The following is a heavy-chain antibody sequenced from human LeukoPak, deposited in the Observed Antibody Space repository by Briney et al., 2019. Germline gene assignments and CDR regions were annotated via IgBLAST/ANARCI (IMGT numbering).Heavy chain of an antibody. J-gene: IGHJ4*02. V-gene: IGHV3-30*18. CDR2: ISYDGNHI. D-gene: IGHD5-18*01. Sequence: PGRSLRLSCAASGFTFSNYAMHWVRQAPGKGLEWVAVISYDGNHIYYADSVKGRFTISRDNSKYTLYLQMNSLRAEDTAMYYCAKDSAGYSYGYSDYWGQGTLVTVSS. CDR1: GFTFSNYA. CDR3: AKDSAGYSYGYSDY.